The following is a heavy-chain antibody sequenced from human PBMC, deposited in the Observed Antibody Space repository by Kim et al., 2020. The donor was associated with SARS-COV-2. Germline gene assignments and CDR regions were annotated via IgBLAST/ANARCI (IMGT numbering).Heavy chain of an antibody. CDR2: INPNSGGT. CDR3: ARVPFVAATTPSP. Sequence: ASVKVSCKASGHTFTGYYIYWVRQAPGQGLEWMGWINPNSGGTNYAQKFQGRVTMTSDTSISTAYIELSSLRSDDTAVYYCARVPFVAATTPSPWGQGTLVTVSS. V-gene: IGHV1-2*02. CDR1: GHTFTGYY. D-gene: IGHD4-4*01. J-gene: IGHJ5*02.